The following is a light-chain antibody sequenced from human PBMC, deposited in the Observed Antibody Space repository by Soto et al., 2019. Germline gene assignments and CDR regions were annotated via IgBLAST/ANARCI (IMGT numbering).Light chain of an antibody. V-gene: IGLV1-51*01. CDR2: DDN. CDR3: ATWDRILRVLV. J-gene: IGLJ2*01. Sequence: QSVLTQPPSVSAAPGQKVSISCSGSGSNIGSYSVSWYQPLPGTAPKLLIYDDNKRPSGIPDRFSGSKSGTSATLGITGLQTGDEDDYYCATWDRILRVLVFGGGTKVTVL. CDR1: GSNIGSYS.